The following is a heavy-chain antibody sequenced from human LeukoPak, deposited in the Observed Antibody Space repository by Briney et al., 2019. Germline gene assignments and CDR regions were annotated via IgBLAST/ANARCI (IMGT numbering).Heavy chain of an antibody. D-gene: IGHD6-13*01. V-gene: IGHV1-18*01. J-gene: IGHJ4*02. CDR3: ARGGVRIAAAGTGDY. CDR2: ISAYNGNT. Sequence: GASVKVSCKASGYTFTSYGISWVRQAPGQGLEWMGWISAYNGNTNYAQKLQGRATMTTDTSTSTAYMELRSLRSDDTAVYYCARGGVRIAAAGTGDYWGQGTLVTVSS. CDR1: GYTFTSYG.